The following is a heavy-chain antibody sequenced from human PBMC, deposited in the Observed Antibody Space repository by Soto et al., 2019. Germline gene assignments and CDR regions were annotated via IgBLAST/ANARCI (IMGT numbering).Heavy chain of an antibody. CDR1: GFTFSDFP. Sequence: QVQLVESGGGVVQPGRSLRLSCAASGFTFSDFPLHWVRQAPGKGLEWMAVISYDGTNRYYADSVKGRFTISRDNSKNTLYLHMNSLRTDDTAIYYCVKDYSYCGSGRSWGGQNNWFDSWGQGTLVSVSS. CDR2: ISYDGTNR. V-gene: IGHV3-30-3*01. CDR3: VKDYSYCGSGRSWGGQNNWFDS. D-gene: IGHD3-10*01. J-gene: IGHJ5*01.